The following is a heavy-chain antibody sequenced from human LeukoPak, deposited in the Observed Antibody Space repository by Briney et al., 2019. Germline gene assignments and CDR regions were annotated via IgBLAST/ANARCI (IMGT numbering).Heavy chain of an antibody. CDR2: ISSSSTTR. D-gene: IGHD2-8*01. CDR3: ARDVREWGVEAFDL. V-gene: IGHV3-48*01. J-gene: IGHJ3*01. Sequence: GGSLRLSCAASGFTLSSYAMSWVRQAPGKGLEWVSYISSSSTTRYYADSVKGRFTISRDNAQNSLSLQMDSLRAEDTAVYYCARDVREWGVEAFDLWGQGTVVTVSS. CDR1: GFTLSSYA.